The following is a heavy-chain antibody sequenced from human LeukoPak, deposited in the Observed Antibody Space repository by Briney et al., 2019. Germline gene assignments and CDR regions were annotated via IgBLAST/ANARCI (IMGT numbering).Heavy chain of an antibody. CDR2: ISGSGGRT. D-gene: IGHD4-17*01. Sequence: GRSLRLSCAASGFTLSSYAMSWVRQAPGKGLEWVSAISGSGGRTYYADSVKGRFTISRDNSKNTLYLQMNSLRAEDEAVYYCGKDSLKNYGDYDFGGRGTLVTVSS. CDR3: GKDSLKNYGDYDF. J-gene: IGHJ4*02. V-gene: IGHV3-23*01. CDR1: GFTLSSYA.